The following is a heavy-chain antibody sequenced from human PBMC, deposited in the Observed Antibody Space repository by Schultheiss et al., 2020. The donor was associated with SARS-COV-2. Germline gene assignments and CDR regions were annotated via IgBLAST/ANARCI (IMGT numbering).Heavy chain of an antibody. CDR3: TTDLDGYNRFLWDY. CDR1: GFTFSSYA. J-gene: IGHJ4*02. Sequence: GGSLRLSCAASGFTFSSYAMSWVRQAPGKGLVWVSRINSDGSSTSYADSVKGRFTISRDNAKNTLYLQMNSLKTEDTAVYYCTTDLDGYNRFLWDYWGQGTLCTVSS. D-gene: IGHD5-24*01. CDR2: INSDGSST. V-gene: IGHV3-74*01.